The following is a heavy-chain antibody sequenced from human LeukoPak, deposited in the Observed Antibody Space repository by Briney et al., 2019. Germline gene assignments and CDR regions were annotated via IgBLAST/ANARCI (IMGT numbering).Heavy chain of an antibody. J-gene: IGHJ4*02. D-gene: IGHD1-26*01. CDR2: INHSGST. Sequence: SETLSLTCAVYGGSFGGYYWSWIRQPPGKGLEWIGEINHSGSTNYNPSLKSRVTISVDTSKDQFSLKLSSVTAADTAVYYCARGPLSEWELPALFSWGQGTLVTVSS. CDR3: ARGPLSEWELPALFS. CDR1: GGSFGGYY. V-gene: IGHV4-34*01.